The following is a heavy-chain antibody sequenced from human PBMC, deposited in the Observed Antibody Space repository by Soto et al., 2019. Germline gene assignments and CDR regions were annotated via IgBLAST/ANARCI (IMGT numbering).Heavy chain of an antibody. D-gene: IGHD3-10*02. Sequence: GGSLRLSCVGSGFIFSDNVMHWALQTPGKGLEWVAFMSYDGSDTFYADSVKGRFTISRDNSKNTLFLHMSNLRAEDTAMYYCTIVRVADSALDHWGQGTLVSVSS. V-gene: IGHV3-30*02. J-gene: IGHJ4*02. CDR1: GFIFSDNV. CDR3: TIVRVADSALDH. CDR2: MSYDGSDT.